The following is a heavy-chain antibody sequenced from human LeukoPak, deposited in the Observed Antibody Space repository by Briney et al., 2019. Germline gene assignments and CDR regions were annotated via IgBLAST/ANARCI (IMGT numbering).Heavy chain of an antibody. D-gene: IGHD3-22*01. Sequence: SETLSLTCTVSGGSISTYYWSWIWQPPGKGLEWIGYIYYSGSTNYNPSLKSRVTMSVGTSKSQFSLKLNSVTAADTAVYYCARDYDSSGYYWSWGQGTLVTVSS. CDR2: IYYSGST. V-gene: IGHV4-59*01. J-gene: IGHJ4*02. CDR3: ARDYDSSGYYWS. CDR1: GGSISTYY.